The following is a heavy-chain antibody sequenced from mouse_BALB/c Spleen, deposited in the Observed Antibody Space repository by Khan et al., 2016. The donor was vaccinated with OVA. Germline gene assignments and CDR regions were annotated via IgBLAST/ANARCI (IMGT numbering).Heavy chain of an antibody. CDR3: ARKDYYDCDPFPY. CDR2: ISYSGNT. V-gene: IGHV3-2*02. D-gene: IGHD2-4*01. Sequence: QLQESGPGLVKPSQSLSLTCTVTGYSITSEYTWNWIRQFPGNKLEWMGFISYSGNTRYKPSLKSRISITRDTSKNQFFLQLNSVNSEDTATYYCARKDYYDCDPFPYWGQGTLVTVSA. CDR1: GYSITSEYT. J-gene: IGHJ3*01.